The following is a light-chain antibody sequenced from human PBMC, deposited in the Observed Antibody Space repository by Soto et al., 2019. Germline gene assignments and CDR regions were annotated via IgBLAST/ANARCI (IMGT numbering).Light chain of an antibody. J-gene: IGKJ5*01. V-gene: IGKV3-15*01. Sequence: EILLTQSPPTLSVSPGERATLSCGASQSVSNNLAWYQQKPGLAPRLLIYGASTRATGIPRRFSGSGSGTDFTLTITSLQSEDFAVYYCQQFNNWPYTFGQGTRLEIK. CDR2: GAS. CDR1: QSVSNN. CDR3: QQFNNWPYT.